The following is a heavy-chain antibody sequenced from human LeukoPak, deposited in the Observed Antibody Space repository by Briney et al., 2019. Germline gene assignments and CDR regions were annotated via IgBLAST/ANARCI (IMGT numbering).Heavy chain of an antibody. CDR3: ARDGSLAAAGQEDWYFDL. J-gene: IGHJ2*01. CDR2: IYYSGST. D-gene: IGHD6-13*01. V-gene: IGHV4-59*01. Sequence: SETLSLTCTVSGGSISSYYWSWIRQPPGKGLEWIGYIYYSGSTNYNPSLKSRVTISVDTSKNQFSLKLSSVTAADTAVYYCARDGSLAAAGQEDWYFDLWGRGTLVTVSS. CDR1: GGSISSYY.